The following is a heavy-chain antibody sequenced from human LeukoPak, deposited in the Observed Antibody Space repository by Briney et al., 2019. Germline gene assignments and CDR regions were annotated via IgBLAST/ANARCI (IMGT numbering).Heavy chain of an antibody. CDR3: AYGGNFDY. D-gene: IGHD4-23*01. CDR2: ISYDGSNK. J-gene: IGHJ4*02. Sequence: GRSLRLSCAASGFTFSSYGMHWVRQAPGKGLEWVAVISYDGSNKYYADPVKGRFTISRDNSKNTLYLQMNSLRAEDTAVYYCAYGGNFDYWGQGTLVTVSS. V-gene: IGHV3-30*03. CDR1: GFTFSSYG.